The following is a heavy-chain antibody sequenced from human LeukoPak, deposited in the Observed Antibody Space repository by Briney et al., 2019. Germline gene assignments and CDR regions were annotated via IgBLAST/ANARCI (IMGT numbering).Heavy chain of an antibody. Sequence: SAKVSCKASGGTFSSYAISWVRQAPGQGLEWMGRIIPIFGIANYAQKFQGRVTITADKSTSTAYMGLSSLRSEDTAVYYCARDHPFDLWGRGTLVTVSS. CDR3: ARDHPFDL. V-gene: IGHV1-69*04. CDR1: GGTFSSYA. CDR2: IIPIFGIA. J-gene: IGHJ2*01.